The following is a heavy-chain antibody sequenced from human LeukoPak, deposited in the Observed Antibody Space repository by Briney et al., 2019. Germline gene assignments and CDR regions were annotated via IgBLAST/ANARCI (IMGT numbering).Heavy chain of an antibody. CDR1: GFTFGDYA. V-gene: IGHV3-49*04. Sequence: GGSLRLSCTASGFTFGDYAMSWVRQAPGKGLEWVGFIRSKAYGGTTEYAASVEGRFTISRDDSKSIAYPQMNSLKTEDTAVYYCTRGSGITGTTYGYWGQGTLVTVSS. D-gene: IGHD1-7*01. J-gene: IGHJ4*02. CDR3: TRGSGITGTTYGY. CDR2: IRSKAYGGTT.